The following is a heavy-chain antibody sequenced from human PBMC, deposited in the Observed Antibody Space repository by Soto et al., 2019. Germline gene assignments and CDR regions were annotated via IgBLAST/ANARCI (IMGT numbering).Heavy chain of an antibody. J-gene: IGHJ6*02. CDR1: GGSISSSSYY. CDR3: ARQPTTVTYYGMDV. D-gene: IGHD4-4*01. V-gene: IGHV4-39*01. CDR2: IYYSGST. Sequence: SETLSLTCTVSGGSISSSSYYWGWIRQPPGKGLEWIGSIYYSGSTYYNPSLKSRVTTSVDTSKNQLSLKLSSVTAADTAVYYCARQPTTVTYYGMDVWGQGTTVTVSS.